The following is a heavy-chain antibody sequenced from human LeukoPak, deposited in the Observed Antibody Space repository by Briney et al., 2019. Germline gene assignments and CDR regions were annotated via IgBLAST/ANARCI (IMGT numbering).Heavy chain of an antibody. J-gene: IGHJ4*02. CDR1: GDSISSANYY. V-gene: IGHV4-39*07. CDR3: ARDSCSSTSCRKKFDN. D-gene: IGHD2-2*01. Sequence: SETLSLTCTVSGDSISSANYYWGWVRQPPGKGLEWIGSIYFSGSTYYNPPLKSRVTISVETSKVQFSLKLSSVTAADTAVYYCARDSCSSTSCRKKFDNWGQGTLVTVSS. CDR2: IYFSGST.